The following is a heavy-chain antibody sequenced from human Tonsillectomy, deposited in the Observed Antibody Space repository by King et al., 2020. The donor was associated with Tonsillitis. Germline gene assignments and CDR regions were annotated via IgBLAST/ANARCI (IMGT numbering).Heavy chain of an antibody. D-gene: IGHD3-22*01. J-gene: IGHJ4*02. CDR1: GFTCSTYG. Sequence: VQLVESGGGVVQPGGHLRLSCAASGFTCSTYGMHWVCQATGKGLEWVAFIRYDGRNKYYADSVKGRFTISRDNSKNTLFLQMNSLRAEDTAVYYCAKEGENDSSGAFDYWGQGTLVTVSS. CDR3: AKEGENDSSGAFDY. V-gene: IGHV3-30*02. CDR2: IRYDGRNK.